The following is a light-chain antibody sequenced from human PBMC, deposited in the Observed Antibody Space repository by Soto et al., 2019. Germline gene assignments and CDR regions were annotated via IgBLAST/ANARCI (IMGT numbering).Light chain of an antibody. CDR1: SSALGYNY. V-gene: IGLV2-14*03. Sequence: QSALTQPASVSGSPGQSLTISCIGTSSALGYNYVSWYQQHTGKAPKLMIYGVSNRVSGVSDRFSASKSGNAASLTISGLQADDEADYYCSSYRSVNTVIFGGGTKLTVL. CDR2: GVS. CDR3: SSYRSVNTVI. J-gene: IGLJ2*01.